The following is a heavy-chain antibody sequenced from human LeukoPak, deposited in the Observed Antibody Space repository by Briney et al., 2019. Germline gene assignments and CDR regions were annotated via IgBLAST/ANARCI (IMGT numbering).Heavy chain of an antibody. D-gene: IGHD5-12*01. Sequence: PGRSLRLSCAASGFTFSSYAMHWVRQAPGKGLEWVAVISYDGSNKYYADSVKGRFTISRDNSKNTLYLQMNSLRAEDTAVYYCARDGSGHNFDYWGQGTLVTVSS. J-gene: IGHJ4*02. CDR2: ISYDGSNK. CDR3: ARDGSGHNFDY. CDR1: GFTFSSYA. V-gene: IGHV3-30-3*01.